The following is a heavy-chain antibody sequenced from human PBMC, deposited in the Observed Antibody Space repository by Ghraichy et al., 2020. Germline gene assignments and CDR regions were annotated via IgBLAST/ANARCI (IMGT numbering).Heavy chain of an antibody. D-gene: IGHD2-8*01. V-gene: IGHV3-7*03. CDR2: IKEDGSEK. CDR1: GFKFTDYW. Sequence: LSLTCAVSGFKFTDYWMTWVRQAPGKGLEWVANIKEDGSEKYYVDSVKGRFTVSRDNAKNSVYLQMSSLRAEDTAVYYCARAEANGFGPWGQGTLVIVS. CDR3: ARAEANGFGP. J-gene: IGHJ5*02.